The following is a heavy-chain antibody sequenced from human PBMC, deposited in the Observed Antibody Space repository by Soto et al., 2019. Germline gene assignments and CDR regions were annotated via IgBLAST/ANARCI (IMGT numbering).Heavy chain of an antibody. V-gene: IGHV1-18*01. CDR3: ARDWGVGATSHYYYYGMDV. D-gene: IGHD1-26*01. CDR2: ISACNGNT. J-gene: IGHJ6*02. CDR1: GYTFTSYG. Sequence: GASVKVSCKASGYTFTSYGISWVRQAPGQGLEWMGWISACNGNTNYAQKLQGRVTMTTDTSTSTAYMELRSLRSDDTAVYYCARDWGVGATSHYYYYGMDVWGQGTTVTVSS.